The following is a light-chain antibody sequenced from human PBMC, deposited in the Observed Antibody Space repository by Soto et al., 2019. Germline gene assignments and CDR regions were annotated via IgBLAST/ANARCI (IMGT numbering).Light chain of an antibody. CDR3: CSYAGSSTFYV. J-gene: IGLJ1*01. CDR1: SSDVGNYNP. Sequence: QSVLTQPASVSGSPGQSITISCTGTSSDVGNYNPVSWYQQHPGKVPKLMIYEGNKRPSGASNRFSGSKSGNTASLTISGLQAEDEADYYCCSYAGSSTFYVFGSGTKVTVL. V-gene: IGLV2-23*01. CDR2: EGN.